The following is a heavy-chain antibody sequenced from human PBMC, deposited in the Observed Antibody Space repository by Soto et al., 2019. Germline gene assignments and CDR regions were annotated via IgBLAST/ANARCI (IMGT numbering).Heavy chain of an antibody. V-gene: IGHV3-49*04. CDR1: VFTFGDYA. CDR3: TRDRYGHYYYGMDV. J-gene: IGHJ6*01. D-gene: IGHD3-9*01. CDR2: IRSKAYGGTT. Sequence: PGGALLVSCTASVFTFGDYAMSWVRQAPGKGLEWVGFIRSKAYGGTTEYAASVKGRFTISRDDSKSIAYLQMNSLKTEDTAVYYCTRDRYGHYYYGMDVWGQGTTVTVSS.